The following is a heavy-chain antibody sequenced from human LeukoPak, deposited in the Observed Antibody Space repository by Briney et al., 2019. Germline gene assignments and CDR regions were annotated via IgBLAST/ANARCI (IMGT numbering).Heavy chain of an antibody. D-gene: IGHD1-26*01. CDR1: GFTFDDYA. CDR3: AKAGYSGSWLDY. Sequence: GGSLRLSCAASGFTFDDYAMHWVRQAPGKGLEWVSGISWNSGSIGYADSVKGRFTISRDNAKNSLYLQMNSLRAEDMALYYCAKAGYSGSWLDYWGQGTLVTVSS. CDR2: ISWNSGSI. V-gene: IGHV3-9*03. J-gene: IGHJ4*02.